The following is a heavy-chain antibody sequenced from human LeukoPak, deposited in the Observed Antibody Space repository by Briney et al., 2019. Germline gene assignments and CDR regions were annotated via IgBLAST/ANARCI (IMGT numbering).Heavy chain of an antibody. D-gene: IGHD3-10*01. CDR3: ARGYYYYGSGSYKDNYYYYMDV. CDR1: GGTFSSYA. V-gene: IGHV1-69*13. J-gene: IGHJ6*03. Sequence: SVKVSCKASGGTFSSYAISWVRQAPGQGLEWMGGIIPIFGTANYAQKFQGRVTITADESTSTAYMELSSLRSEDTAVYYCARGYYYYGSGSYKDNYYYYMDVWGKGTTVTISS. CDR2: IIPIFGTA.